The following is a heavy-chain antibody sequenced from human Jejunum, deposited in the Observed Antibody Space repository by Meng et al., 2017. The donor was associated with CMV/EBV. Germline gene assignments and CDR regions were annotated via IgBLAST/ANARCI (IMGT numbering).Heavy chain of an antibody. CDR2: ITQDGSEK. Sequence: LTFSTFWMSWFRQAPGKGLEWVAHITQDGSEKYYVDSVKGRFTISRDNAKNSLYLQMNSLRAEDTAVYYCARVRYYDFWSGEFDYWGQGTLVTVSS. V-gene: IGHV3-7*03. CDR3: ARVRYYDFWSGEFDY. CDR1: LTFSTFW. J-gene: IGHJ4*02. D-gene: IGHD3-3*01.